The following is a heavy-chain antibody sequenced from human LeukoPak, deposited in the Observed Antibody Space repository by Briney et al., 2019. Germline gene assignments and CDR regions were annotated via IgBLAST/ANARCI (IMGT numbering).Heavy chain of an antibody. V-gene: IGHV1-69*04. CDR3: ARDNTFGVVLYYYYYGMDV. J-gene: IGHJ6*02. D-gene: IGHD3-3*01. CDR1: GGTFSSYA. Sequence: ASVKVSCKASGGTFSSYAISWVRQAPGQGLEWMGRIIPILGIANYAQKFQGRVTITADKSTSTAYIELSSLRSEDTAAYYCARDNTFGVVLYYYYYGMDVWGQGTTVTVSS. CDR2: IIPILGIA.